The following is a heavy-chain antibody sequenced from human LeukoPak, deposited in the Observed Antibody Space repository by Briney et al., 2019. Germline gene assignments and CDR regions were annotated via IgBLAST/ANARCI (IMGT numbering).Heavy chain of an antibody. V-gene: IGHV4-39*02. Sequence: SETLSLTCTVSGGXISSSSYYWGWIRQPPGKGLEWIGSIFYSGDTYYNASLKSRVTISVDTSKKHFSLKLTSVTSADTAVYYCARRTSGGGLFDYWGQGTLVTVSS. J-gene: IGHJ4*02. CDR2: IFYSGDT. CDR3: ARRTSGGGLFDY. D-gene: IGHD3-10*01. CDR1: GGXISSSSYY.